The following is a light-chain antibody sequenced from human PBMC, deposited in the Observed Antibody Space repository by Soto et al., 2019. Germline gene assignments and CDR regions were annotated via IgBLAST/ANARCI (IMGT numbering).Light chain of an antibody. V-gene: IGLV2-23*01. CDR3: CSYAGSSTYV. J-gene: IGLJ1*01. CDR2: EGS. CDR1: SSDVGSYNL. Sequence: SALTQPASVSGSPGQSITISCTGTSSDVGSYNLVSWYQQHPGKAPKLMIYEGSKRPSGVSNRFSGSKSGNAASLSISGIQAEDEADYYCCSYAGSSTYVFGTGSKVT.